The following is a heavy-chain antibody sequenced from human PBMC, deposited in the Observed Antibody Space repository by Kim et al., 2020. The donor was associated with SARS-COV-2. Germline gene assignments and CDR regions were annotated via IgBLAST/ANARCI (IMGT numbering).Heavy chain of an antibody. V-gene: IGHV3-48*02. Sequence: GGSLRLSCAASGFTFSSYSMNWVRQAPGKGLEWVSYISSSSSTIYYADSVKGRFTISRDNAKNSLYLQMNSLRDEDTAVYYCARDRSGSYAFYYYGMDVGGQGTTVPAPS. D-gene: IGHD1-26*01. J-gene: IGHJ6*02. CDR2: ISSSSSTI. CDR1: GFTFSSYS. CDR3: ARDRSGSYAFYYYGMDV.